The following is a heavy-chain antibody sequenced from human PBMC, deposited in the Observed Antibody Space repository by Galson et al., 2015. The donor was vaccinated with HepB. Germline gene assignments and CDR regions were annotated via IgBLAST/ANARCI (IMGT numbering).Heavy chain of an antibody. CDR2: IWYDGSNK. CDR1: GFTFSSYG. D-gene: IGHD3-22*01. CDR3: ARDLSRDSSGYFLI. J-gene: IGHJ4*02. Sequence: SLRLSCAASGFTFSSYGTHWVRQAPGKGLEWVAVIWYDGSNKYYADSVKGRFTISRDNSKNTLYLQMNSLRAEDTAVYYCARDLSRDSSGYFLIWGQGTLVTVSS. V-gene: IGHV3-33*01.